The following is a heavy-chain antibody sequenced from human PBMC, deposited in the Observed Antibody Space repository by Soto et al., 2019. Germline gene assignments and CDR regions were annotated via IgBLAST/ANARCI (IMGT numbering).Heavy chain of an antibody. CDR3: ASDRGYCTGGTCYSVLDY. CDR2: IKQDGSET. V-gene: IGHV3-7*01. D-gene: IGHD2-15*01. CDR1: GFTFSTSW. J-gene: IGHJ4*02. Sequence: EVQLVESGGGLVQPGGSLRLSCAASGFTFSTSWMNWVRQSPGKGLEWVANIKQDGSETHYVDSANGRFTISRDNAKNSLYLQMNSLRAEDTAVYYCASDRGYCTGGTCYSVLDYWVQGVLVTVSS.